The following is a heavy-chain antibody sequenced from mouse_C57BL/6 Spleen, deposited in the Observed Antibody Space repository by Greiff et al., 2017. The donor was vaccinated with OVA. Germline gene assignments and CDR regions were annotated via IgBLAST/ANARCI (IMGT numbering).Heavy chain of an antibody. Sequence: VESGGGLVQPGGSLKLSCAASGFTFSDYYMYWVRQTPEKRLEWVAYISNGGGSTYYPDTVKGRFTISRDNAKNTLYLQMSRLKSEDTAMYYCARHYYGSSDYAMDYWGQGTSVTVSS. CDR1: GFTFSDYY. CDR3: ARHYYGSSDYAMDY. J-gene: IGHJ4*01. V-gene: IGHV5-12*01. CDR2: ISNGGGST. D-gene: IGHD1-1*01.